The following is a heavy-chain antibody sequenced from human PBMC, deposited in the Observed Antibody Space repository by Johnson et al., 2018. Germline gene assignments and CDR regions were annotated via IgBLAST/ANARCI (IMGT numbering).Heavy chain of an antibody. CDR2: IRGKAYGGTT. J-gene: IGHJ4*02. CDR3: SRTVTGHSYYFYY. V-gene: IGHV3-49*03. D-gene: IGHD4-23*01. Sequence: EVQLVETGGGLVQPGRSLRLSCTASGFTFGDYHLSWFRQAPGKGLEWVGFIRGKAYGGTTKYAASVKGRFTLSRDDSKSVAYLQMHSLKTEDTALYYCSRTVTGHSYYFYYWGQGALVTVSS. CDR1: GFTFGDYH.